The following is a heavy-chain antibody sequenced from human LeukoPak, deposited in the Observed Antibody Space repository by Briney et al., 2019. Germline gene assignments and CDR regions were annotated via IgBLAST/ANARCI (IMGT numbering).Heavy chain of an antibody. V-gene: IGHV3-48*03. CDR3: ARIIAVAGTGYMDV. Sequence: GGSLTLSCAASGLTFSSYEMNWVRQAPAKGLAWVSYISSSGSTISYADSVEGRFTISRENAKNSLYLQMNSLRAEDTAVYYCARIIAVAGTGYMDVWGKGTTVTISS. CDR2: ISSSGSTI. CDR1: GLTFSSYE. J-gene: IGHJ6*03. D-gene: IGHD6-19*01.